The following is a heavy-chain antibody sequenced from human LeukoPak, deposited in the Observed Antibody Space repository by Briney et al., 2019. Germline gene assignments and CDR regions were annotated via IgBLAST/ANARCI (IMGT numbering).Heavy chain of an antibody. V-gene: IGHV4-59*01. J-gene: IGHJ6*03. Sequence: SETLSLTCTVSGGSINSYYWSWIRQPPGKGLDWIGYIYYSGSTNYNPSLKSRVTISVDTSKNQFSLKLSSVTAADTAVYYCAREGVGASDSYYYYYMDVWGKGTTVTVSS. D-gene: IGHD1-26*01. CDR2: IYYSGST. CDR1: GGSINSYY. CDR3: AREGVGASDSYYYYYMDV.